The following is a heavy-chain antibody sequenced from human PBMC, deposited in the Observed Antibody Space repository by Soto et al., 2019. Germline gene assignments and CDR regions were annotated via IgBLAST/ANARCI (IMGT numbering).Heavy chain of an antibody. CDR2: IYYSGST. Sequence: QVQLQESGPGLVKPSQTLSLTCTVSGGSISSGDYYWSWIRPPPGQGLEWIGYIYYSGSTYYNPSLKSRGTISVDTSKKQFSLKLSSVTAADTAGYYCARWRRITMIVVVITDAHDAFDIRGQGTMVTVSS. V-gene: IGHV4-30-4*01. D-gene: IGHD3-22*01. CDR1: GGSISSGDYY. J-gene: IGHJ3*02. CDR3: ARWRRITMIVVVITDAHDAFDI.